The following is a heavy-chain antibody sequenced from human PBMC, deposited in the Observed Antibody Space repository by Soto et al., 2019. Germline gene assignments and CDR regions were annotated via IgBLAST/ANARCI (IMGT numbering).Heavy chain of an antibody. CDR2: IWYDGSNK. J-gene: IGHJ4*02. CDR3: ARGSGDREGYFDY. D-gene: IGHD2-21*01. CDR1: GFTFSSYG. V-gene: IGHV3-33*01. Sequence: GGSLRLSCAASGFTFSSYGMHWVRQAPGKGLEWVAVIWYDGSNKYYADSVKGRFTISRDNSKNTLYLQMNSLRAEDTAVYYCARGSGDREGYFDYWGQGTLVTVSS.